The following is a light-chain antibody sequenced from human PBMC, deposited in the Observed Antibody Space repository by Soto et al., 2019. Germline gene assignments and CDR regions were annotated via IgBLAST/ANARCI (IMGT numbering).Light chain of an antibody. J-gene: IGKJ2*01. CDR3: QQSFSTPHT. CDR2: ATS. Sequence: IQMTQSPSSLSASVGDTVTITCRASQTISFYLNWYQQKPGRTPNLLIYATSSLQNGVPSSFDGSGSGTEFTLAISSLQPDDCATYYCQQSFSTPHTFGQGTKLELK. V-gene: IGKV1-39*01. CDR1: QTISFY.